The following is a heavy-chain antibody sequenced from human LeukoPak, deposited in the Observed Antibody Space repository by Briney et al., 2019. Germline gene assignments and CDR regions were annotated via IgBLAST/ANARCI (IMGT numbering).Heavy chain of an antibody. J-gene: IGHJ5*02. CDR1: GYTFTSYG. CDR3: ARDPKDRWFDP. Sequence: GASVKVSCKASGYTFTSYGISWVRQAPGQGLEWMGWISDYNGNTNYAQKLQGRVTMTTDTSTSTAYMGLRSLRSDDTAVYYCARDPKDRWFDPWGQGTLVTVSS. CDR2: ISDYNGNT. V-gene: IGHV1-18*04.